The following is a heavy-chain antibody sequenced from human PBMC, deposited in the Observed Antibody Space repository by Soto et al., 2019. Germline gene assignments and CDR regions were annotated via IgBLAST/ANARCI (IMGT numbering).Heavy chain of an antibody. V-gene: IGHV3-30*18. CDR1: GFTFSSYG. Sequence: QVQLVESGGGVVQPGRSLRLSCAASGFTFSSYGMHWVRQAPGKGLEWVAVISYDGSNKYYADSVKGRFTISRDISKNTLYLQMNSLRAEDTAVYYCAKDLTLFGVNDAFDIWGQGTMVTVSS. D-gene: IGHD3-3*01. CDR2: ISYDGSNK. CDR3: AKDLTLFGVNDAFDI. J-gene: IGHJ3*02.